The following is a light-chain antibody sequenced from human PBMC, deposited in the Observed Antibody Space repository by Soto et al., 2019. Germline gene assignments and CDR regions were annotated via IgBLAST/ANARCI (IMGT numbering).Light chain of an antibody. V-gene: IGKV1-5*01. CDR2: DAS. CDR3: QQHSTFPRT. J-gene: IGKJ1*01. CDR1: QSISKW. Sequence: DIEMTQSPSTLSASVGDRVVITCRASQSISKWLAWYQQKPGKVPKFLIYDASTLESGVPSRFSGSGSGTEFTLTLSSLQPEDFATFYCQQHSTFPRTFGQETKVDI.